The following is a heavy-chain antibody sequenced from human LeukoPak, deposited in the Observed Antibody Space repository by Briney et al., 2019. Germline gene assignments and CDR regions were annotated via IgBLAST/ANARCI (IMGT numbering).Heavy chain of an antibody. Sequence: GGSLRLSCASSGFTFSSYSVSWGRQAPGRGVWWVSSFSSSSSYIYYADSVKGRFTISRDNAKNSLYLQMHSLRAEDTAVYYCARVGAYYYGSGSYWAFDIWGQGTMVTVSS. V-gene: IGHV3-21*01. CDR2: FSSSSSYI. CDR3: ARVGAYYYGSGSYWAFDI. J-gene: IGHJ3*02. CDR1: GFTFSSYS. D-gene: IGHD3-10*01.